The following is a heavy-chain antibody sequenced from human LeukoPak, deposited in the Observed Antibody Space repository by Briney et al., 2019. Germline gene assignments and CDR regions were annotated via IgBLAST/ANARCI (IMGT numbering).Heavy chain of an antibody. V-gene: IGHV3-33*08. Sequence: GGSLRLSCAASGFSFSSYGIHWVRQAPGKGLEWVAVIGSDGSNKYYADSVKGRFTISRDNAKNSLYLQMNSLRDEDTAVYYCARDRDAGPSTRNYYYGMDVWGQGTTVTVSS. D-gene: IGHD2-2*01. CDR3: ARDRDAGPSTRNYYYGMDV. CDR2: IGSDGSNK. J-gene: IGHJ6*02. CDR1: GFSFSSYG.